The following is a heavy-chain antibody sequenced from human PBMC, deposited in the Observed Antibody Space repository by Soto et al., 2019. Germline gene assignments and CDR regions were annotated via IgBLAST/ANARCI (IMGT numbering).Heavy chain of an antibody. J-gene: IGHJ4*02. D-gene: IGHD6-19*01. CDR3: TTDLPAVAGTYYFDY. CDR1: GFTFSNAW. V-gene: IGHV3-15*07. Sequence: GGSLRLSCAASGFTFSNAWMNWVRQAPGKGLEWVGRIKSKTDGGTTDYAAPVKGRFTISRDDSKNTLYLQMNSLKTEDTAVYYCTTDLPAVAGTYYFDYWGQGTLVTAPQ. CDR2: IKSKTDGGTT.